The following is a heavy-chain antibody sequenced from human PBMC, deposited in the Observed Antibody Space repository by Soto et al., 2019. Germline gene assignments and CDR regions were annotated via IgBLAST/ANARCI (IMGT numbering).Heavy chain of an antibody. CDR1: GFTFSGSA. D-gene: IGHD2-15*01. V-gene: IGHV3-73*01. CDR2: IRSKANSYAT. Sequence: EVQLVESGGGLVQPGGSLKLSCAASGFTFSGSAMHWVRQASGKGLEWVGRIRSKANSYATAYAASVKGRFTISRDDSKNTAYLQMNSLKTEDTAVYYCTRLDCSGCSCYRLQDYWGQGTLVTVSS. CDR3: TRLDCSGCSCYRLQDY. J-gene: IGHJ4*02.